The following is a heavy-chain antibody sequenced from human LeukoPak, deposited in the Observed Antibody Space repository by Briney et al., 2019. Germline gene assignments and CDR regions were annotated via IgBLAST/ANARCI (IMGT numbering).Heavy chain of an antibody. CDR3: ATVGVYSYGSSSHFDN. CDR2: ISSFTGRV. J-gene: IGHJ4*02. Sequence: GGSLRLSRVPSGFTPSDYSINWVRPAPRKGLERVSYISSFTGRVYYAEDVKGRFTVTREDAKNTMYLQMNSLRVEDTAVDYCATVGVYSYGSSSHFDNWGQGTLVTVSS. V-gene: IGHV3-48*01. CDR1: GFTPSDYS. D-gene: IGHD5-18*01.